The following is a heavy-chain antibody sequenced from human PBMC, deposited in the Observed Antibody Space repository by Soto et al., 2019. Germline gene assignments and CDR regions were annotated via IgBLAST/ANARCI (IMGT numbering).Heavy chain of an antibody. CDR1: GFTFSSYG. CDR3: ARARDYGSGSDSIAPDDY. Sequence: QVQLVESGGGVVQPGRSLRLSCAASGFTFSSYGMHWVRQAPGKGLEWVAVIWYDGSNKYYADSVKGRFTISRDNSKNTLYLQMNSPRAEDTAVYYCARARDYGSGSDSIAPDDYWGQGTLVTVSS. D-gene: IGHD3-10*01. J-gene: IGHJ4*02. V-gene: IGHV3-33*01. CDR2: IWYDGSNK.